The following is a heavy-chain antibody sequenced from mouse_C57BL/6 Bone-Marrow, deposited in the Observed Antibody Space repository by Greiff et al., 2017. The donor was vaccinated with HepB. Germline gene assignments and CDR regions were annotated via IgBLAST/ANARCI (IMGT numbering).Heavy chain of an antibody. V-gene: IGHV1-15*01. CDR1: GYTFTDYE. CDR2: IDPETGGT. CDR3: TRRASGARWQYWDFDV. D-gene: IGHD1-3*01. Sequence: VQLQQSGAELVRPGASVTLSCKASGYTFTDYEMHWVKQTPVHGLEWIGAIDPETGGTAYNQKFKGKAILTADKSSSTAYMELRSLTSEDSAVYYCTRRASGARWQYWDFDVWGTGTTVTVSS. J-gene: IGHJ1*03.